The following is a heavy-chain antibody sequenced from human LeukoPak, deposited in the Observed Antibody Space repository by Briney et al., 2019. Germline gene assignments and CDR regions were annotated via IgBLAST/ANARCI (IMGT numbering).Heavy chain of an antibody. J-gene: IGHJ3*02. CDR3: ARFSQLVFLGGDAFDI. CDR1: GGSISSGGYY. D-gene: IGHD6-13*01. Sequence: SETLSLTCTVSGGSISSGGYYWSWIRQHPGKGLEWIGYIYYSGSTYYNPSLKSRVTISVDTSKNQFSLKLSSVTAADTAVYYCARFSQLVFLGGDAFDIWGQGTMVTVSS. CDR2: IYYSGST. V-gene: IGHV4-31*03.